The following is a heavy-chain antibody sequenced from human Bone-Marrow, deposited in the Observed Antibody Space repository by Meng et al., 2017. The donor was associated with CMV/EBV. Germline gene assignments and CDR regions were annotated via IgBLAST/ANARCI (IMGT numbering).Heavy chain of an antibody. D-gene: IGHD1-26*01. V-gene: IGHV3-21*01. J-gene: IGHJ4*02. CDR2: ISSSSSYI. CDR1: GFTFSSYS. CDR3: ARGSGSYSNPYY. Sequence: ATSGFTFSSYSMNWVRQAPGKELEWVSSISSSSSYIYYADSVKGRFTISRDNAKNSLYLQMNSLRAEDTAVYYCARGSGSYSNPYYWGQGTLVTVSS.